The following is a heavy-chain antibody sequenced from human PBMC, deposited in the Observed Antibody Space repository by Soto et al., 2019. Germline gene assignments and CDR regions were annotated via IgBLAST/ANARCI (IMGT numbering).Heavy chain of an antibody. J-gene: IGHJ4*02. CDR3: ARDQKAVGRYGLDY. D-gene: IGHD1-26*01. V-gene: IGHV3-66*01. CDR2: IYSGGST. Sequence: GGSLRLSCAASGFTVSSNYMSWVRQAPGKGLEWVSVIYSGGSTYYADSVKGRFTISRDNSKNTLYLQMNSLRAEDTAVYYCARDQKAVGRYGLDYWGQGTRVTVSS. CDR1: GFTVSSNY.